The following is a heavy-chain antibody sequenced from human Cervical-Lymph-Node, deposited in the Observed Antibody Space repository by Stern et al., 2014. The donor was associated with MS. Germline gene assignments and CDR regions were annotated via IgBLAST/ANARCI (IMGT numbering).Heavy chain of an antibody. Sequence: QLQLQESGPGLVKPSGTLSLTCAVSGGSISSSNWWSWVRQPPGKGLEWIGEIYHSGSTNYNPSLKSRVTISVDKSKNQFSLKLSSVTAADTAVYYCARQHGRYCSSTSCYDLDYWGQGTLVTVSS. J-gene: IGHJ4*02. CDR2: IYHSGST. D-gene: IGHD2-2*01. CDR3: ARQHGRYCSSTSCYDLDY. CDR1: GGSISSSNW. V-gene: IGHV4-4*02.